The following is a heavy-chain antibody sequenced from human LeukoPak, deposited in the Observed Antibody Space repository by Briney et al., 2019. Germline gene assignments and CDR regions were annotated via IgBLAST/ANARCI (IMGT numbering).Heavy chain of an antibody. Sequence: GRSLRLSCAASGFTFSVYGMHWVRQGPGKGLEWVGVIWNDGSNKYYADSVKGRFTISRANSKNTLYPQMNSLRAEDTAVYYCAKDPLVRGVTYDYWGQGTLVTVSS. V-gene: IGHV3-33*06. J-gene: IGHJ4*02. CDR2: IWNDGSNK. CDR1: GFTFSVYG. D-gene: IGHD3-10*01. CDR3: AKDPLVRGVTYDY.